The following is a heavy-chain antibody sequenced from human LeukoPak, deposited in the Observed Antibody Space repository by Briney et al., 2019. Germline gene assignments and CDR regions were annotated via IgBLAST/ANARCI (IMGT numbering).Heavy chain of an antibody. D-gene: IGHD6-25*01. CDR2: INHSGST. Sequence: SETLSLTCAVYGGSFSGYYWSWIRQPPGMGLEWIGEINHSGSTNYNPSLKSRVTISVDTSKNQFSLKLSSVTAADTAVYYCARAGRLPFDYWGQGALVTVSS. CDR3: ARAGRLPFDY. CDR1: GGSFSGYY. V-gene: IGHV4-34*01. J-gene: IGHJ4*02.